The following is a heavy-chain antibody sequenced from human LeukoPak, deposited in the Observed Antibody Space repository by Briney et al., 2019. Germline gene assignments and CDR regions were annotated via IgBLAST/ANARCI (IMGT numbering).Heavy chain of an antibody. Sequence: GGSLRLSCAASGFTFSSYWMHWVRQAPGKGLVWVSRINSDGSSTSYADSVKGRFTISRDNAKNTLYPQMNSLGAEDTAVYYCARGHCSGGSCYSCDYWGQGTLVTVSS. CDR2: INSDGSST. D-gene: IGHD2-15*01. CDR3: ARGHCSGGSCYSCDY. J-gene: IGHJ4*02. CDR1: GFTFSSYW. V-gene: IGHV3-74*01.